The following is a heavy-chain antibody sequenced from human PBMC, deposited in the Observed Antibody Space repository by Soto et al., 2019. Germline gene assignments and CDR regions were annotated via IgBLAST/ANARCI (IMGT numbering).Heavy chain of an antibody. V-gene: IGHV1-69*19. CDR3: AGEGIGAVERLGWFDP. CDR2: IIPVFGRA. D-gene: IGHD1-1*01. Sequence: QVQLVQSGAEVKKPGSSVKVSCKASGGTFSNYAISWVRQAPGQGLEWMGGIIPVFGRADYAPKFQGRVTLIADESTSTAYMELRSLTSDDTAVYYCAGEGIGAVERLGWFDPWGQGTLVTVSS. CDR1: GGTFSNYA. J-gene: IGHJ5*02.